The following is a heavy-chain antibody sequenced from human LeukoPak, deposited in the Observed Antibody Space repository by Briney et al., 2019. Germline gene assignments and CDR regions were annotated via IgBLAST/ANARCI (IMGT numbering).Heavy chain of an antibody. J-gene: IGHJ3*02. CDR2: ISYDGSNK. Sequence: GGSLRLSCAASGFTFSSYAMHWVRQAPGKGLEWVAVISYDGSNKYYADSVKGRFTISRDNSKNTLYLQMNSLRAEDTAVYYCAKLSSYCGGDCYPRDAFDIWGQGTMVTVSS. CDR3: AKLSSYCGGDCYPRDAFDI. D-gene: IGHD2-21*02. V-gene: IGHV3-30-3*01. CDR1: GFTFSSYA.